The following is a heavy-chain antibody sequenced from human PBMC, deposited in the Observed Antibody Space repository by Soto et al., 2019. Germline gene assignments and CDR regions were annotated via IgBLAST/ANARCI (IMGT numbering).Heavy chain of an antibody. CDR3: ARDGDPRNAFWSGPLGGGRFDP. CDR2: IVPMFGTA. V-gene: IGHV1-69*12. J-gene: IGHJ5*02. CDR1: GGTFGNSA. Sequence: QVHLVQSGAEVKKPGSSVNVSCKTSGGTFGNSAVTWVRQAPGQGLEWMGGIVPMFGTANYAQKFQGRLTITADESTNTAYMELTSLTSDDTAVYYCARDGDPRNAFWSGPLGGGRFDPWGQGTLVTVSS. D-gene: IGHD3-3*01.